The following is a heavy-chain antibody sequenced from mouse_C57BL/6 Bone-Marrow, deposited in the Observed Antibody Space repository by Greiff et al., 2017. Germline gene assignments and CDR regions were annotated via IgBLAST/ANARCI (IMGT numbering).Heavy chain of an antibody. D-gene: IGHD1-1*01. CDR3: ASCYYGSSYDYAMDY. V-gene: IGHV5-12*01. CDR2: ISNGGGST. Sequence: EVMLVESGGGLVQPGGSLQLSCAASGFTFSDYYMSWFRQTPAKRLEWVAYISNGGGSTYYPDTVKCRFTISRDNAKNTLYLQMSRLKSEDTAMYYCASCYYGSSYDYAMDYWGQGTSVTVSS. J-gene: IGHJ4*01. CDR1: GFTFSDYY.